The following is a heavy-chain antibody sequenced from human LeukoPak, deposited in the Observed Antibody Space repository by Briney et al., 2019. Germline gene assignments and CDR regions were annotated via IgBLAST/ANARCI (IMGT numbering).Heavy chain of an antibody. J-gene: IGHJ5*02. V-gene: IGHV4-39*01. CDR3: AILGTGSS. D-gene: IGHD3-10*01. CDR1: GGSLSSNSNY. Sequence: PSETLSLTCTVSGGSLSSNSNYWGWIRQPPGRGLEWIGSVYYSGSTYYNPSLKSRVTISVDPSKSQFSLKLNSVTAADTAVYFCAILGTGSSWGQGTLATVSS. CDR2: VYYSGST.